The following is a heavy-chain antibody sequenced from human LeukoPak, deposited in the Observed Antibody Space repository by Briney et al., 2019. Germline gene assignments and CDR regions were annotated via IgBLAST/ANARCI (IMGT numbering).Heavy chain of an antibody. CDR1: GFTVSSNY. Sequence: RGSLRLSCAASGFTVSSNYMSWVRQAPGKGLEWVSVIYSGGSTYYADSVKGRFTISRDNSKNTLYLQMNSLRAEDTAVYYCAREATVGYGMDVWGQGTTVTVSS. D-gene: IGHD4-23*01. V-gene: IGHV3-66*01. CDR2: IYSGGST. J-gene: IGHJ6*02. CDR3: AREATVGYGMDV.